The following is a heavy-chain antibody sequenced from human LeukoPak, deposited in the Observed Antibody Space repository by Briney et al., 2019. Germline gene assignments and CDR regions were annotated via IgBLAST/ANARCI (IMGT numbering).Heavy chain of an antibody. Sequence: GGSLRLSRAASGFTFSSYSMNWVRQAPGKGLEWVSSISSSSSYIYYADSVKGRFTISRDSAKNSLYLQMNSLRAEDTAVYYCARDRTIGELVDYWGQGTLVTVSS. CDR3: ARDRTIGELVDY. J-gene: IGHJ4*02. D-gene: IGHD3-10*01. CDR2: ISSSSSYI. CDR1: GFTFSSYS. V-gene: IGHV3-21*01.